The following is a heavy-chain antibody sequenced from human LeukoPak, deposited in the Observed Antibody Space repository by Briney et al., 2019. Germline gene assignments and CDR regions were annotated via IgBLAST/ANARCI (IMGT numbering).Heavy chain of an antibody. J-gene: IGHJ4*02. Sequence: PGGSLRLSCAASGFTFSSYAMSWVRQAPGKGLEWVSAISGSGGSTYYADSVKGRFTISRDNSKNTLYLQMNSLRAEDTAVYYCASHVLLWFGELSYDYWGQGTLVTVSS. D-gene: IGHD3-10*01. CDR1: GFTFSSYA. V-gene: IGHV3-23*01. CDR3: ASHVLLWFGELSYDY. CDR2: ISGSGGST.